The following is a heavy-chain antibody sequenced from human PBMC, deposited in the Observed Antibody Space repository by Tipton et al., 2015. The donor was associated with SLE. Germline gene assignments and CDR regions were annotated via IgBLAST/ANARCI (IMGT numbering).Heavy chain of an antibody. Sequence: TLSLTCTVSGGPFSSYYWSWIRQPPGKGLEWIGYTFFSGSTNYNPSLKSRVTISLDTSKNQFSLKLSSVTAADTAVYYCAGARVPLFDYWVQGTLVTVSS. CDR1: GGPFSSYY. D-gene: IGHD3-10*01. CDR3: AGARVPLFDY. CDR2: TFFSGST. V-gene: IGHV4-59*01. J-gene: IGHJ4*02.